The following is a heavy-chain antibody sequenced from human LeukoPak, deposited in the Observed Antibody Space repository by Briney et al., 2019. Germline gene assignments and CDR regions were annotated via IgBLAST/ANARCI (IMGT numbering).Heavy chain of an antibody. V-gene: IGHV1-18*01. J-gene: IGHJ4*02. D-gene: IGHD1-20*01. Sequence: ASVKVSCKTSGHTFPKNGSSWGSQAPGQGLRGWGWVVGHTGHTKYTQKFQGRVIMTTDTSTATSYMELRSLKYDDTAIYYCVTVGRLHYVLEDWGQGTLVTVSS. CDR3: VTVGRLHYVLED. CDR1: GHTFPKNG. CDR2: VVGHTGHT.